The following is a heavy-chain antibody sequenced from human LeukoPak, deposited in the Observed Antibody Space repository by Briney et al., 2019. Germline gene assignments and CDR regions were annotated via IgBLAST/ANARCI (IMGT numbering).Heavy chain of an antibody. CDR2: ISWQSNTR. D-gene: IGHD3-3*01. V-gene: IGHV3-9*01. CDR1: GFFFDDYG. J-gene: IGHJ6*02. Sequence: GGPLRLSCAASGFFFDDYGMHWVRQVPGMGLEWVSGISWQSNTRKYADSVRGRFTISRDNAKNSLYLQMNSLKLEDTALYYCVKDRDFWSGLDVWGQGTMVTVS. CDR3: VKDRDFWSGLDV.